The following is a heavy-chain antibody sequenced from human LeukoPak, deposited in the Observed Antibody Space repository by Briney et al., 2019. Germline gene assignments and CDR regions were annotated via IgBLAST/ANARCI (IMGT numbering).Heavy chain of an antibody. CDR1: GFTFSRYW. Sequence: GGSMRLSCAASGFTFSRYWVSWVRQAPGEGVGWVGHINQGGNEKYYVYSVKGRFRISRDNDKNSLYLQMNSLRAEDTAVYYCARVWAYHYDSSGYYHDYWGQGTLVTVSS. J-gene: IGHJ4*02. D-gene: IGHD3-22*01. CDR2: INQGGNEK. CDR3: ARVWAYHYDSSGYYHDY. V-gene: IGHV3-7*01.